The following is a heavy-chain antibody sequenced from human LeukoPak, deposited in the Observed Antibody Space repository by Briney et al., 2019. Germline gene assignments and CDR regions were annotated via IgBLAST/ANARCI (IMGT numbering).Heavy chain of an antibody. D-gene: IGHD2-15*01. CDR3: ASQVAGEVDY. Sequence: PSETLSLTCAVSGYSISSGYYWGWMRQPPGKGEEWIGSIYHSGSTYYNPSIKSGVTISVDTSKNQFSLKLSSVTAADTAVYYCASQVAGEVDYWGQGTLVTVSP. CDR1: GYSISSGYY. V-gene: IGHV4-38-2*01. J-gene: IGHJ4*02. CDR2: IYHSGST.